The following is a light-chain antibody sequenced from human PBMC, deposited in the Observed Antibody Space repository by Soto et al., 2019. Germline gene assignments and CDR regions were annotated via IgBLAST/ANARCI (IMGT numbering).Light chain of an antibody. J-gene: IGKJ5*01. V-gene: IGKV3-20*01. Sequence: EIVITHSPATLSVSPGERATLSCRASQSVSSRYLAWYQQKPGQAARLLIYGASSRATGIPDRFSGSGSGTDFTLTISRLEPEDFVVYYCQQYGSSPLITFGQGTRLEIK. CDR2: GAS. CDR1: QSVSSRY. CDR3: QQYGSSPLIT.